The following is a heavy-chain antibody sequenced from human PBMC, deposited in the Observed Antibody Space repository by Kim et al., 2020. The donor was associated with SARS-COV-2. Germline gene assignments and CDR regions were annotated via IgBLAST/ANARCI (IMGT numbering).Heavy chain of an antibody. D-gene: IGHD3-9*01. CDR3: ARTSNYDSLTGYYREY. V-gene: IGHV1-69*13. Sequence: SVKVSCKASGGTFSSYAISWVRQAPGQGLEWMGGIIPIFGTANYAQKFQGRVTITADESTSTGYMELSSLRSEDTAVYYCARTSNYDSLTGYYREYWGQGTLVTVSS. CDR1: GGTFSSYA. CDR2: IIPIFGTA. J-gene: IGHJ4*02.